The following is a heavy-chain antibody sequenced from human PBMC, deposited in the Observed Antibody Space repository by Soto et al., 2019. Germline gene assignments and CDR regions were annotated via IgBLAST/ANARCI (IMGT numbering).Heavy chain of an antibody. D-gene: IGHD3-22*01. Sequence: QVQLVQSGAEVKKPGSSVKVSCKASGGTFSSYAISWVRQAPGQGLEWMGGIIPILGTANYAQKFQGRVTITADESTSTAYMELSSLRFEDTAVYYCARETYYYDSSGYYRSGGMDVWGQGTTVNVS. V-gene: IGHV1-69*01. J-gene: IGHJ6*02. CDR2: IIPILGTA. CDR1: GGTFSSYA. CDR3: ARETYYYDSSGYYRSGGMDV.